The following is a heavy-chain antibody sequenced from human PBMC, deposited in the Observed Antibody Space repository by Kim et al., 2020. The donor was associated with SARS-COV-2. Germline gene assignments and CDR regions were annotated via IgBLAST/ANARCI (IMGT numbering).Heavy chain of an antibody. CDR3: AREHYYGSGSSYYYGMDV. J-gene: IGHJ6*01. V-gene: IGHV4-34*01. Sequence: SETLSLTCAVYGGSFSGYYWSWIRQPPGKGLEWIGEINHSGSTNYNPSLKSRVTISVDTSKNQFSLKLSSVTAADTAVYYCAREHYYGSGSSYYYGMDV. CDR1: GGSFSGYY. CDR2: INHSGST. D-gene: IGHD3-10*01.